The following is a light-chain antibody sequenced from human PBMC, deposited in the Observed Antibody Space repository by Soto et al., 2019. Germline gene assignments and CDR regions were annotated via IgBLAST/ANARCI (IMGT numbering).Light chain of an antibody. CDR3: QQRTNWTPWT. J-gene: IGKJ1*01. CDR1: QSVTTY. CDR2: DAS. V-gene: IGKV3-11*01. Sequence: EIVLTQSPDTLSLSPGERATLSCRASQSVTTYLAWYQQKPGQAPRLLIYDASNRATGIPPRFSGSGSGTDFTLTISSLEPEDFAVSYCQQRTNWTPWTFGQGTKVEIK.